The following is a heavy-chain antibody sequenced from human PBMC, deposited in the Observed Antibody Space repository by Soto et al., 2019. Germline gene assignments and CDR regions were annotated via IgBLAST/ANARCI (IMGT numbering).Heavy chain of an antibody. J-gene: IGHJ6*02. CDR3: ARDLTVTRYALDV. V-gene: IGHV1-18*01. Sequence: ASVKVSCKASGYTFTSYGITWVRQAPGQGLEWMGYISTYNGNTNYAQILQGRVTMTTDRSTSTAYIELRSLRSDDTAVYYCARDLTVTRYALDVWGQGTTVTVSS. D-gene: IGHD4-4*01. CDR1: GYTFTSYG. CDR2: ISTYNGNT.